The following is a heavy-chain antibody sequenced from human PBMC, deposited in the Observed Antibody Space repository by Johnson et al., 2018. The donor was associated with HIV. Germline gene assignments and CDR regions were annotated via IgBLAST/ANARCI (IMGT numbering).Heavy chain of an antibody. J-gene: IGHJ3*02. CDR1: GFTFSSYD. CDR2: IGTADNT. V-gene: IGHV3-13*01. D-gene: IGHD2-8*01. CDR3: ARVTNSDAFDI. Sequence: EVQVVESGGGVVQPGGSLRLSCAASGFTFSSYDMHWVRQATGKGLEWVSAIGTADNTFYPGSAKGRFTISRDNSKNTLVLQMNSLRPEDTAVYYCARVTNSDAFDIWGQGTMVTVSS.